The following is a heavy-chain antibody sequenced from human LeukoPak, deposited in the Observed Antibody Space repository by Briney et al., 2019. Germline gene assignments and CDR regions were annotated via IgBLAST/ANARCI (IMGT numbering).Heavy chain of an antibody. CDR3: VLHASSDVDPFDY. CDR2: IIPIFGTA. J-gene: IGHJ4*02. CDR1: GGTFSSYA. Sequence: SVKVSCKASGGTFSSYAISWVRQAPGQGLEWMGGIIPIFGTANYAQKFQGRVTTTADESTSTAYMELSSQRSEDTAVYYCVLHASSDVDPFDYWGQGTLVTVSS. D-gene: IGHD6-6*01. V-gene: IGHV1-69*13.